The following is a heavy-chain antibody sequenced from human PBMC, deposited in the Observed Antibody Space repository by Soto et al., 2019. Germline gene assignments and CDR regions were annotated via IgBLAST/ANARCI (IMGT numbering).Heavy chain of an antibody. V-gene: IGHV3-74*01. D-gene: IGHD6-13*01. CDR3: ARAAYSSSQPFLSDP. CDR1: RFTFSSFW. CDR2: INSDGSST. J-gene: IGHJ5*02. Sequence: EVQLVESGGGLVQPGGSLRLSCAASRFTFSSFWFHWVRQAPGKGLVWVSHINSDGSSTSYADSVKGRFTISRDNAKNTLYLQMNSPRAEDTAVYYCARAAYSSSQPFLSDPWGQGTLVTVSS.